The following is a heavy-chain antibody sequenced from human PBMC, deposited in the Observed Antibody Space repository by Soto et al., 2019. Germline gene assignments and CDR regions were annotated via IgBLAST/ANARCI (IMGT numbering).Heavy chain of an antibody. CDR1: GGSISGYH. V-gene: IGHV4-59*04. J-gene: IGHJ4*01. CDR3: ARVDLGSGSFAIFDY. D-gene: IGHD1-26*01. Sequence: SETLSLTCSISGGSISGYHWNWIRQTPGKGVEWIATVYHSRTTYYNPSLSSRATISIDTSKNQFSLKLSSVTAADTAIYFCARVDLGSGSFAIFDYWGHGNLVTVSS. CDR2: VYHSRTT.